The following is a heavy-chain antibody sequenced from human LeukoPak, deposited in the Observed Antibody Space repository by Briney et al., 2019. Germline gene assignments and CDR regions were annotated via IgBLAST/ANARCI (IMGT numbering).Heavy chain of an antibody. CDR2: IVVGSGNT. CDR3: ARNYHDSSGYYYDWFDP. Sequence: ASVKVSCKASGFTFTSSAVQWVRQARGQRLEWIGWIVVGSGNTNYAQKFQERVTITRDMSTSTAYMELSSLRSEDTAVYYCARNYHDSSGYYYDWFDPWGQGTLVTVSS. J-gene: IGHJ5*02. V-gene: IGHV1-58*01. D-gene: IGHD3-22*01. CDR1: GFTFTSSA.